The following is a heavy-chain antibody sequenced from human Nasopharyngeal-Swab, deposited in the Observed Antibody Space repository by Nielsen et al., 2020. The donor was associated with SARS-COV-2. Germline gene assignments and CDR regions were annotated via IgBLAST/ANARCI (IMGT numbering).Heavy chain of an antibody. CDR1: GFTLSHQL. Sequence: GGSLSLSFAASGFTLSHQLMGWVPQDPGKGLKGVADINQDGSEEVYVDSVKGRFTISRDNAKNSLYLQMNSLRAEDTAIYYCARDWGRAFDVWSQGTMVTVSS. CDR2: INQDGSEE. D-gene: IGHD3-16*01. CDR3: ARDWGRAFDV. V-gene: IGHV3-7*01. J-gene: IGHJ3*01.